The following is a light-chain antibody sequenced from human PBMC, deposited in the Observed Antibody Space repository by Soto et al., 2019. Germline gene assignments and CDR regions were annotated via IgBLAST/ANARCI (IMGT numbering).Light chain of an antibody. CDR3: QQYENYWT. V-gene: IGKV1-5*01. CDR1: QSIRSW. CDR2: DAS. Sequence: DIQMTQSPSTLSATAGDRVTITCRASQSIRSWLAWYQHKPGKAPKLLIYDASNLDSGVPSRFSGSASGTEFSHTISNLQPDDCATYYCQQYENYWTFGQGTRVEIK. J-gene: IGKJ1*01.